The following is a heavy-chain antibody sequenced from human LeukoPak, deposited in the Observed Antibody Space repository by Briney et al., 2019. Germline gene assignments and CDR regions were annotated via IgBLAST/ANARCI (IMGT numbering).Heavy chain of an antibody. CDR2: IYYSGST. J-gene: IGHJ4*02. Sequence: KASETLSLTCTVSGGSISCQYWSWMRHPPGKGLEGIGYIYYSGSTNYNPSLKSRLTISVDTSKNQFSLNLSSVTAADTAVYYCARDSRWDCSSFDYWGQGTLVTVSS. CDR1: GGSISCQY. CDR3: ARDSRWDCSSFDY. D-gene: IGHD6-6*01. V-gene: IGHV4-59*11.